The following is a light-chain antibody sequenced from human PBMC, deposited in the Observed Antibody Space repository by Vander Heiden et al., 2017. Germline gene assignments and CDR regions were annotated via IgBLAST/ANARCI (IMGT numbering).Light chain of an antibody. Sequence: ALRLTQSPSSFSASTGARVTITCRASQGISSYLAWYQQKPGKAPKLRVYAASTVQSGVPSRFSGSGSGTDFTITISCLQSEDFATYYCQQYYSYPSFGPGTKVDIK. V-gene: IGKV1-8*01. CDR2: AAS. CDR1: QGISSY. J-gene: IGKJ3*01. CDR3: QQYYSYPS.